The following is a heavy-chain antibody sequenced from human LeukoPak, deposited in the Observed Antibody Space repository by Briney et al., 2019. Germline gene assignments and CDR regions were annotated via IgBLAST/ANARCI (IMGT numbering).Heavy chain of an antibody. CDR1: GFPFSTNA. V-gene: IGHV3-30*04. CDR2: ISFDGNSD. CDR3: TRDGAYSLFEGGACFLD. J-gene: IGHJ1*01. D-gene: IGHD1-26*01. Sequence: PGGSLRLSCTAYGFPFSTNAMHCVRQAPGKGLEWMAVISFDGNSDTYADPVEGRFTISRDNSKNTLYLQINSLRNDDTAVYYCTRDGAYSLFEGGACFLDWGQGALVTVSS.